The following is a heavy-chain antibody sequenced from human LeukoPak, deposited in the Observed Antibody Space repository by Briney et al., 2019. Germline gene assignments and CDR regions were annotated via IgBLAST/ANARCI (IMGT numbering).Heavy chain of an antibody. CDR3: LNEHGG. D-gene: IGHD1-1*01. J-gene: IGHJ4*02. CDR2: ISPASGAT. V-gene: IGHV1-2*02. Sequence: ASVRVSCKASGYTFAGSYMHWVRQAPGQGFEWIGWISPASGATKYAQNFQGRVTLTTDTSITTAYMELSSLTSDDTASYYCLNEHGGWGQGTPVTVSS. CDR1: GYTFAGSY.